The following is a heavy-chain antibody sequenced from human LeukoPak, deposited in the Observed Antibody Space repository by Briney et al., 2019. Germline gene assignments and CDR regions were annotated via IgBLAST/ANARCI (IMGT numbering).Heavy chain of an antibody. CDR2: IYYSGST. CDR1: GGSISSYY. CDR3: ARSITMVRGVARWFDP. J-gene: IGHJ5*02. D-gene: IGHD3-10*01. V-gene: IGHV4-59*01. Sequence: SETLSLTCTVSGGSISSYYWSWIRQPPGKGLEWIGYIYYSGSTNYNPSLKSRVTISVDTSKNQFSLKLSSVTAADTAVYYCARSITMVRGVARWFDPWGQGTLVTVSS.